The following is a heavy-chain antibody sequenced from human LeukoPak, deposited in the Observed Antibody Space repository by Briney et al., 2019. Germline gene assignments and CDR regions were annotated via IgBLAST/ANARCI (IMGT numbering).Heavy chain of an antibody. CDR1: GFTFSSFG. J-gene: IGHJ3*02. CDR2: IGDNGSDK. V-gene: IGHV3-33*01. Sequence: QSGGSLRLSCAASGFTFSSFGMHWVRRAPGKGLEWVAVIGDNGSDKYYAGSVKGRFTISRDTSRNMLYLQMNSLRAEDTALFYCARASYYYDSSGGYAFDIWGQGTMVTVSS. CDR3: ARASYYYDSSGGYAFDI. D-gene: IGHD3-22*01.